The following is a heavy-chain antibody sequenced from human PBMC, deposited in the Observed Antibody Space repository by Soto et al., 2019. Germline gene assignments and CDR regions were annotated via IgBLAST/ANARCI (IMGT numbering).Heavy chain of an antibody. Sequence: QVQLQESGPGLVKPSQTLSLTCTVSGGSISSGGYYWSWIRQHPGKGLEWIGYIYYSGSTYYNPSLKSRVTISVDTSKNQFSLKLSSVTAADTAVYYCAREGGRPPKIGIRVSPEKNDAFDIWGQGTMVTVSS. CDR1: GGSISSGGYY. CDR2: IYYSGST. D-gene: IGHD1-20*01. J-gene: IGHJ3*02. V-gene: IGHV4-31*03. CDR3: AREGGRPPKIGIRVSPEKNDAFDI.